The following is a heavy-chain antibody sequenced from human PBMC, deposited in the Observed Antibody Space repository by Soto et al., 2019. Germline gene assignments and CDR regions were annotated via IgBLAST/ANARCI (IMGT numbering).Heavy chain of an antibody. CDR1: GYTFTGYY. CDR2: INPNSGGT. D-gene: IGHD2-2*01. V-gene: IGHV1-2*02. J-gene: IGHJ6*02. CDR3: ARDLTVVPDLRGLNYYYYYGMDV. Sequence: ASVKVSCKASGYTFTGYYMHWVRQAPGQGLEWMGWINPNSGGTNYAQKFQGRVTMTRDTSISTAYMELSRLRSDDTAVYYCARDLTVVPDLRGLNYYYYYGMDVCGQGPKVTVYS.